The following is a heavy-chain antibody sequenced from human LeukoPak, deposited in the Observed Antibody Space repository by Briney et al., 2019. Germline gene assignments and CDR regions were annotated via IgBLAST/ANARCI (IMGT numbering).Heavy chain of an antibody. CDR3: ARGDYDIWSGYPNWFDP. V-gene: IGHV4-34*01. D-gene: IGHD3-3*01. Sequence: SETLSLTCAVYGGSFSGYYWSWIRQPPGKGLEWIGEINHSGSTNYNPSLKSRVTISVDTSKNQFSLKLSSVTAADTAVYYCARGDYDIWSGYPNWFDPWGQGTLVTVSS. CDR2: INHSGST. CDR1: GGSFSGYY. J-gene: IGHJ5*02.